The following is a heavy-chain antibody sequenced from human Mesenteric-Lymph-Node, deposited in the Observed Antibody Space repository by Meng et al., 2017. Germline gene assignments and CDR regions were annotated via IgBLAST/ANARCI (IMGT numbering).Heavy chain of an antibody. CDR1: GYTFTSYY. V-gene: IGHV1-46*01. CDR3: ARDDSGSGSFVDGMDV. CDR2: INPSGGST. Sequence: ASVKVSCKASGYTFTSYYMHWVRQAPGQGLEWMGIINPSGGSTSYAQKFQGRVTMTRDTSTSTVYMELSSLRSEDTAVYYCARDDSGSGSFVDGMDVWGQGTTVTVSS. J-gene: IGHJ6*02. D-gene: IGHD3-10*01.